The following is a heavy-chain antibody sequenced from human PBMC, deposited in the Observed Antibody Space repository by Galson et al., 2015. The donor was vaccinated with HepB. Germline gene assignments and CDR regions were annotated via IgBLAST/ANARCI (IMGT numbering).Heavy chain of an antibody. CDR3: GRDQRPGGLGF. CDR1: GFTSRDLA. J-gene: IGHJ4*02. V-gene: IGHV3-9*02. Sequence: PLSLSCAASGFTSRDLAMHWVRQPPGKGLEWVGGIYWNGARVDYADSVKGRFTISRDNAKNSLYLQMNSLRPEDTALYYCGRDQRPGGLGFWGQRTLVTVSS. CDR2: IYWNGARV. D-gene: IGHD3-10*01.